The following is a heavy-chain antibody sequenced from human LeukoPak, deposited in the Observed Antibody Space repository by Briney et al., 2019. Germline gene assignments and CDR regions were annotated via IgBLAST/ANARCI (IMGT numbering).Heavy chain of an antibody. V-gene: IGHV1-58*02. Sequence: TSVKVSCKASGFTFTSSAMQWVRQARGQRLEWIGWIVVGSGNTNYAQKFQERVTITRDMSTSTASMELSSLRSEDTAVYYCAAIPGYYYDSSGYSWFDYWGQGTLVTVSS. CDR2: IVVGSGNT. D-gene: IGHD3-22*01. CDR1: GFTFTSSA. CDR3: AAIPGYYYDSSGYSWFDY. J-gene: IGHJ5*01.